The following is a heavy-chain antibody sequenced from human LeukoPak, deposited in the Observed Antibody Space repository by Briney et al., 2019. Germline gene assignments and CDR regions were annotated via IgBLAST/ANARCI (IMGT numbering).Heavy chain of an antibody. Sequence: SQTLSLTCTVSGGSVNSGGYYWTWIRQRPGKGLEWLGYIYYSGSTYYNPSFKSRITISLDTSKNQFSLNLTSVSAADTAFYFCAGSSDYGDYEWGQGTVISVSS. CDR2: IYYSGST. D-gene: IGHD4-17*01. J-gene: IGHJ4*02. CDR3: AGSSDYGDYE. V-gene: IGHV4-31*03. CDR1: GGSVNSGGYY.